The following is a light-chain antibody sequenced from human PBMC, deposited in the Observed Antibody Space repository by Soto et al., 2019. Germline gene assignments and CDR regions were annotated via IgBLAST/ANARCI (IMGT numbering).Light chain of an antibody. CDR2: HAS. Sequence: DIQLTQSPSFLSASVGGRVTITCRASQPISTWLAWYQQRPGKAPNLLIYHASSLESGVPSRFSGSGSGTEFTLSISSLQPDDFGTYYCQQYDEHSITFGQGTRLEIK. CDR1: QPISTW. V-gene: IGKV1-5*01. J-gene: IGKJ5*01. CDR3: QQYDEHSIT.